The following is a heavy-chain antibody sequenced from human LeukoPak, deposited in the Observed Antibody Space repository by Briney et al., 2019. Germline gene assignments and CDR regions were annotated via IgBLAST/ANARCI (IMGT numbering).Heavy chain of an antibody. V-gene: IGHV1-46*01. CDR1: GYTFTGYY. J-gene: IGHJ3*02. Sequence: GASVKVSCKASGYTFTGYYMHWVRQAPGQGLEWMGIINPSGGSTSYAQKFQGRVTMTRDMSTSTVYMELSSLRSEDTAVYYCAGERRNDGDYNDAFDIWGQGTMVTVSS. CDR2: INPSGGST. D-gene: IGHD4-17*01. CDR3: AGERRNDGDYNDAFDI.